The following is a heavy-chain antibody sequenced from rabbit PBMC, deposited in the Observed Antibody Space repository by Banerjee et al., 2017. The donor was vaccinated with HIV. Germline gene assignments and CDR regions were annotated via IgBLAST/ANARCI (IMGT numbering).Heavy chain of an antibody. CDR3: ARDSGTYDYIDVYFNL. V-gene: IGHV1S45*01. D-gene: IGHD6-1*01. Sequence: QQRLVESGGGLVKPGASLTLTCKASGFSFSNKAVMCWVRQAPGKGLEWVGCMYTGNGKNYYASWAKGRFTISKSSSTTVTLQMTSLTAADTATYFCARDSGTYDYIDVYFNLWGPGTLVTVS. J-gene: IGHJ4*01. CDR2: MYTGNGKN. CDR1: GFSFSNKAV.